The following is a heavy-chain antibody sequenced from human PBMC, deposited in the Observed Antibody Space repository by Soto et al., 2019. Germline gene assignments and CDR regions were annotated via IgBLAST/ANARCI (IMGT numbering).Heavy chain of an antibody. CDR1: GYTFTSYA. Sequence: QVQLVQSGAEVKKPGASVKVSCKASGYTFTSYAMHWVRQAPGQRLEWMGWINAGNGNTKYSQKFQGRVTITRDTSASTAYMELSSLRSEDTAVYYCARNTKTLMVRGVPDYYYYVDVWGKGTTVTVSS. CDR2: INAGNGNT. CDR3: ARNTKTLMVRGVPDYYYYVDV. D-gene: IGHD3-10*01. J-gene: IGHJ6*03. V-gene: IGHV1-3*01.